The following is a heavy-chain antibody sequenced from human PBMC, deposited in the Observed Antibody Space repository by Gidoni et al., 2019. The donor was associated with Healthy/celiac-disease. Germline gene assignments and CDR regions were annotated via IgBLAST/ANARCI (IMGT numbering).Heavy chain of an antibody. V-gene: IGHV4-59*01. CDR1: GGSISSYY. CDR2: SYYSGST. Sequence: QVQLQESGPGLVKPSETLSLTCTVSGGSISSYYWSWIRPPQGKGLEWIGYSYYSGSTNDNPALKSRVTISVGTSKNQFSLMLSSVTAADTAVYYCARAGYSGGWYGYWGQGTLVTVSS. CDR3: ARAGYSGGWYGY. D-gene: IGHD6-19*01. J-gene: IGHJ4*02.